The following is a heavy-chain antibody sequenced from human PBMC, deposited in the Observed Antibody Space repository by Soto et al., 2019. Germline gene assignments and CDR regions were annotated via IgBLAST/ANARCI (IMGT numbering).Heavy chain of an antibody. Sequence: EVQLVESGGGLVKPGRYLRLYCAASGFTFSGHRMTWVRQAPGKGLEWVASISSGSSYIHYADSVMGRFTISRNNAKNSLYLQMNSLRAEDTAVYYCARDSNLGHFDYWGQGTLVTVSS. D-gene: IGHD4-4*01. CDR1: GFTFSGHR. J-gene: IGHJ4*02. CDR2: ISSGSSYI. V-gene: IGHV3-21*01. CDR3: ARDSNLGHFDY.